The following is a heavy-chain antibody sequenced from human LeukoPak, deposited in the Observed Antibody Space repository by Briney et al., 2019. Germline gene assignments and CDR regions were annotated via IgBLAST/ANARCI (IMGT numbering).Heavy chain of an antibody. CDR2: IKQDGNEK. D-gene: IGHD5-12*01. Sequence: ETLSLTCTVSGGSISSSSYYWGWIRQPPGKGLEWVANIKQDGNEKYYADSVKGRFTISRDNGKNSLDLQMNSLRAEDTAVYYCAGVYSGYAKPSDYWGQGTLVTVSS. CDR1: GGSISSSSYY. V-gene: IGHV3-7*04. J-gene: IGHJ4*02. CDR3: AGVYSGYAKPSDY.